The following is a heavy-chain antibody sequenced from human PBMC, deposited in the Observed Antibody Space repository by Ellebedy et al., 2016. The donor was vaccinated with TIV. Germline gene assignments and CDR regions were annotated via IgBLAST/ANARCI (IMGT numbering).Heavy chain of an antibody. CDR2: IYPGDSDT. CDR1: GYSFATYW. Sequence: GESLKISCKDSGYSFATYWIGWVRQMPGKGLEWMGIIYPGDSDTRYSPSFQGQVTISADKSISTAYLQWSSLKASDTAMYYCARQSMVRGVIITIDYWGQGTLVTVSS. CDR3: ARQSMVRGVIITIDY. J-gene: IGHJ4*02. V-gene: IGHV5-51*01. D-gene: IGHD3-10*01.